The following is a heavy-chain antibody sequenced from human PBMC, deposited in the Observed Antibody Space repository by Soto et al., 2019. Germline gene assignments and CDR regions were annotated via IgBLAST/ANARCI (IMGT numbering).Heavy chain of an antibody. D-gene: IGHD6-19*01. Sequence: QVQLQESGPGLVKPSETLSLTCTFSGGSISSYYWSWIRQAPGKGLEWLGSIYYSGRTKYNPSLKSRDTTSVDTSKNQFALKLSSVTPADTAGYYCAGSCWPEYCQHWGQGTLVTVSS. CDR2: IYYSGRT. V-gene: IGHV4-59*01. J-gene: IGHJ1*01. CDR1: GGSISSYY. CDR3: AGSCWPEYCQH.